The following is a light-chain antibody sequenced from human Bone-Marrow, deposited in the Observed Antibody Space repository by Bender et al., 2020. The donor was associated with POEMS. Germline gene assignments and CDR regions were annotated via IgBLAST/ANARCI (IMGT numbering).Light chain of an antibody. Sequence: IYGNDQRPSGVPDRFSAFTSGTSASLAISGLHSDDEADYYCSSWDGILNGWVFGGGTELTVL. CDR3: SSWDGILNGWV. J-gene: IGLJ3*02. V-gene: IGLV1-44*01. CDR2: GND.